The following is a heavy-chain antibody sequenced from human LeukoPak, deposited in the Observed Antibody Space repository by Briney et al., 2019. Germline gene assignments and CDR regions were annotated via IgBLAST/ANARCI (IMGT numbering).Heavy chain of an antibody. CDR3: ARGDYGSGSYYTAGLKPYYYYYYMDV. CDR1: GYTFTGYY. D-gene: IGHD3-10*01. Sequence: ASVKVSCKASGYTFTGYYMHWVRQAPGQGLEWVGWINPNSGGTNYAQKFQGRVTMTRDTSISTAYMELSRLRSDDTAVYYCARGDYGSGSYYTAGLKPYYYYYYMDVWGKGTTVTISS. CDR2: INPNSGGT. V-gene: IGHV1-2*02. J-gene: IGHJ6*03.